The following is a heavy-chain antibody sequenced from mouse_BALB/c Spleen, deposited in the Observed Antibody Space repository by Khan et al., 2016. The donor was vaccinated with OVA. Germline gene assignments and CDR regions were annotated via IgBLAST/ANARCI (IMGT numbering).Heavy chain of an antibody. J-gene: IGHJ4*01. CDR1: GFSLTSYG. CDR2: IWAGGST. V-gene: IGHV2-9*02. CDR3: GRANMITTDDAMDY. Sequence: QMQLEESGPGLVAPSQSLSITCTVSGFSLTSYGVHWVRQPPGKGLEWLGVIWAGGSTNYNSALMSRLSISKDNSKSHVFLKMNSLQTDDTGMNDWGRANMITTDDAMDYWGQGTAGTVAS. D-gene: IGHD2-4*01.